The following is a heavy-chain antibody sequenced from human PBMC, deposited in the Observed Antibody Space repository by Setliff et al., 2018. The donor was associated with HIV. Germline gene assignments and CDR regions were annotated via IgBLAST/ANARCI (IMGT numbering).Heavy chain of an antibody. J-gene: IGHJ4*02. CDR3: AKTSPKDGYSSDF. Sequence: ASVKVSCKASGYTFTSYDINWVRQATGQGFEWMGWMNPNSGNTGYAQKFQGRVTMTRNTAITTAYMELSSLGSDDTAVYYCAKTSPKDGYSSDFWGQGTPVTVSS. V-gene: IGHV1-8*02. CDR2: MNPNSGNT. D-gene: IGHD4-4*01. CDR1: GYTFTSYD.